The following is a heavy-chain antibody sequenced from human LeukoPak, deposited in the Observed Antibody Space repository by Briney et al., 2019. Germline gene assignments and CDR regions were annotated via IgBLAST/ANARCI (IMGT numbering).Heavy chain of an antibody. Sequence: PSETLSLTCTVSGGSISSSGFYWGWIRQPPGKGLEWIGRIYTSGSTNYNPSLKSRVTISVDTSKNQFSLKLSSVTAADTAVYYCARRPAAMGNFDYWGQGTLVTVSS. CDR3: ARRPAAMGNFDY. D-gene: IGHD2-2*01. CDR2: IYTSGST. CDR1: GGSISSSGFY. V-gene: IGHV4-61*02. J-gene: IGHJ4*02.